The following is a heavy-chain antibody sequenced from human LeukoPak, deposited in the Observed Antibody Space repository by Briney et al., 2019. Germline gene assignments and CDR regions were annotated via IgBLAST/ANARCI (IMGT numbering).Heavy chain of an antibody. CDR2: IYYSGST. D-gene: IGHD3-22*01. Sequence: PSETLSHTCALSGGSISSGAYYWSWIRQHPGKSREWIGYIYYSGSTYYNPSLKSRVTISVDTSKNQFSLKLSSVTAAGTAGYYCARSGYYDSSGYYYYFDYWGQGALVTVSS. V-gene: IGHV4-31*11. J-gene: IGHJ4*02. CDR3: ARSGYYDSSGYYYYFDY. CDR1: GGSISSGAYY.